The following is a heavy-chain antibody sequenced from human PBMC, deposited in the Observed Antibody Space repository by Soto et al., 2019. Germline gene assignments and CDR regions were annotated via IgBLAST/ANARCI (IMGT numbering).Heavy chain of an antibody. V-gene: IGHV3-33*01. CDR2: IWYDGSNK. CDR1: GFTFSSYG. Sequence: QVQLVESGGGVVQPGRSLRLSCAASGFTFSSYGMHWVRQAPGKGLEWVAVIWYDGSNKYYADSVKGRFTISRDNSKNTQYLQMNSLRAEDTAVYYCARVGGDWGYYFDYWGQGTLVTVSS. CDR3: ARVGGDWGYYFDY. D-gene: IGHD2-21*02. J-gene: IGHJ4*02.